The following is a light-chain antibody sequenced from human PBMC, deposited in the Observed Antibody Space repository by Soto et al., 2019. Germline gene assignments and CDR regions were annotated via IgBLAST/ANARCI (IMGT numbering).Light chain of an antibody. CDR3: QQDDNLPPFT. CDR1: QDISNY. CDR2: DAS. J-gene: IGKJ3*01. Sequence: DIQMTQSPSSLSASVGDRVTITCQASQDISNYLNWYQQKPGKAPTLLIYDASNLETGVPSRFSGSGSGTDFTFTISSLQPEDIATYYCQQDDNLPPFTFGPGTKVDIK. V-gene: IGKV1-33*01.